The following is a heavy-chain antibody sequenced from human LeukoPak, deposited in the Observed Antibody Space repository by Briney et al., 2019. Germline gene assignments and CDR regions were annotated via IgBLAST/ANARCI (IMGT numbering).Heavy chain of an antibody. Sequence: PSETLSLTCRISGGSISNYYWSWIRQPPGKGLEWIGEINHSGSTNYNPSLKSRVTISVDTSKNQFSLKLSSVTAADTAVYYCARGEGYLYYFDYWGQGTLVTVSS. J-gene: IGHJ4*02. D-gene: IGHD2-15*01. V-gene: IGHV4-34*01. CDR1: GGSISNYY. CDR3: ARGEGYLYYFDY. CDR2: INHSGST.